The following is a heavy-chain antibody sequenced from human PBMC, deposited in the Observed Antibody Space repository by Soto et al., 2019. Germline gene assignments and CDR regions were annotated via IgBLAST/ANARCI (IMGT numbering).Heavy chain of an antibody. V-gene: IGHV2-5*02. CDR1: GFSLSTSGVG. CDR2: IYWDDDK. D-gene: IGHD3-22*01. Sequence: QITLKESGPTLVKPTQTLTLTCTFSGFSLSTSGVGVGWIRQPPGKALEWLALIYWDDDKRYSPSLKSRLTITKDTSKNLVVLTMTNMDPVDTATYYCAHRRGYYDSSGYWFDPWGQGTLVTVSS. J-gene: IGHJ5*02. CDR3: AHRRGYYDSSGYWFDP.